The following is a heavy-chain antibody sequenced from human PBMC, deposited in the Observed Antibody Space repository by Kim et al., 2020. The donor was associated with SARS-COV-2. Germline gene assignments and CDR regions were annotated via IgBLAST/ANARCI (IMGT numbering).Heavy chain of an antibody. CDR3: ARRPIKGTYYFDY. D-gene: IGHD1-20*01. Sequence: GGSLRLSCAASGFTFSSYSMNWVRQAPGKGLEWVSSISSSSYIYYADSVKGRCTISRDNAKNSLYLQMNSLRAEDTAVYYCARRPIKGTYYFDYWGQGTLVTVSS. J-gene: IGHJ4*02. CDR1: GFTFSSYS. V-gene: IGHV3-21*01. CDR2: ISSSSYI.